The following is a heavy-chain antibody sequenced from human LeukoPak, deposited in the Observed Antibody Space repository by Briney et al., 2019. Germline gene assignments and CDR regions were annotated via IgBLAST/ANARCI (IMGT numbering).Heavy chain of an antibody. CDR2: IYYSGST. D-gene: IGHD5-18*01. J-gene: IGHJ4*02. CDR1: GGSIGTYY. V-gene: IGHV4-59*08. CDR3: ARIRRGYSFH. Sequence: SETLSLTCTVSGGSIGTYYWSWIRQPPGKGLEWIGYIYYSGSTNYNPSLRSRVTILVDTSKNQFSLKLSSVTAADTAVYYCARIRRGYSFHWGQGTLVTVSS.